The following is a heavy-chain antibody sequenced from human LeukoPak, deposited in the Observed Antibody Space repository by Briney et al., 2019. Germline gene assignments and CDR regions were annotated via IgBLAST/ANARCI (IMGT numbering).Heavy chain of an antibody. J-gene: IGHJ5*01. Sequence: GGSLRLSCAASGFTFSSYAMSWVRQAPGKGLEWVSAISGSGGSTYYADSVKGRFSISRDTSKNTLYLQMNSLRAEDTAVYYCAKGAGGYGPEGRFDPWGQGTLVTVSS. CDR2: ISGSGGST. CDR3: AKGAGGYGPEGRFDP. D-gene: IGHD5-12*01. CDR1: GFTFSSYA. V-gene: IGHV3-23*01.